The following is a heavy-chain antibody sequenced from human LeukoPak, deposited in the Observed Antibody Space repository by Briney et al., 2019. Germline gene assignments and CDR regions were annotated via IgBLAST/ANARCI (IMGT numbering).Heavy chain of an antibody. Sequence: PSETLSLTCTVSGGSITSHFRSWIRQPPGKGLEWIGYIYHSGITNYNPSLKSRVTISVDTSKNQFSLKLSSVTAADTAVYYCARDGYSGSSLFDYWGQGTLVTVSS. CDR2: IYHSGIT. V-gene: IGHV4-59*11. CDR3: ARDGYSGSSLFDY. J-gene: IGHJ4*02. CDR1: GGSITSHF. D-gene: IGHD1-26*01.